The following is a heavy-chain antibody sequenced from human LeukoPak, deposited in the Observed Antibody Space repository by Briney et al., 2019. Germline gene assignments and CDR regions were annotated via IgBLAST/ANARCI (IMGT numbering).Heavy chain of an antibody. CDR1: GGSISSSSYY. CDR3: ARGARAGYNLEPFDY. Sequence: NPSETLSLTCTVSGGSISSSSYYWGWIRQPPGRGLEWIGSMYYSGSTYYNPSLRSRVTMSVDTSKNQFSLKLSSVTAADTAVYYCARGARAGYNLEPFDYWGQGTLVTVSS. D-gene: IGHD5-24*01. CDR2: MYYSGST. V-gene: IGHV4-39*01. J-gene: IGHJ4*02.